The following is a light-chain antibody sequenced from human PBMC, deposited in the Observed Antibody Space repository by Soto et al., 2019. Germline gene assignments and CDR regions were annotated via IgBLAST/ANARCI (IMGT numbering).Light chain of an antibody. V-gene: IGKV1-5*03. CDR1: QSISSW. CDR2: QAS. Sequence: DIQMTQSPSTLSASVGDRVTITCRASQSISSWLARYQQKPGKAPKLLIYQASSLENGVPSRFSGSGSGTEFSLTISSLQPDDFATYYCQQYSSHSTFGQGTKVDIK. CDR3: QQYSSHST. J-gene: IGKJ1*01.